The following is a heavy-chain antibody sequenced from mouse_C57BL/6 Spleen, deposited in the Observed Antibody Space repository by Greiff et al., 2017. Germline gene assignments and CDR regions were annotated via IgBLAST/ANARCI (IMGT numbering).Heavy chain of an antibody. CDR1: GYTFTSYW. J-gene: IGHJ1*03. CDR2: IDPSDSET. CDR3: ARYYYGSSPLWYFDV. Sequence: QFQLQQPGAELVRPGSSVKLSCKASGYTFTSYWMHWVKQRPIQGLEWIDNIDPSDSETHYNQKFKDKATLTVDKSSSTAYMQLSSLTSEYSAVYYCARYYYGSSPLWYFDVWGTGTTVTVSS. V-gene: IGHV1-52*01. D-gene: IGHD1-1*01.